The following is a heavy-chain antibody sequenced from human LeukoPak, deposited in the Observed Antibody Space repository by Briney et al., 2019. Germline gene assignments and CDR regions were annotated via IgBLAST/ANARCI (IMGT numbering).Heavy chain of an antibody. V-gene: IGHV3-30-3*01. CDR3: AREGGRYSSSSPVDY. CDR2: ISYDGSNK. J-gene: IGHJ4*02. D-gene: IGHD6-6*01. Sequence: GGSLRLSCAVSGFTFSSYAMHWVRQAPGKGLEWVAVISYDGSNKYYADSVKGRFTISRDNSKNTLYLQMNSLRAEDTAVYYCAREGGRYSSSSPVDYWGQGTLVTVSS. CDR1: GFTFSSYA.